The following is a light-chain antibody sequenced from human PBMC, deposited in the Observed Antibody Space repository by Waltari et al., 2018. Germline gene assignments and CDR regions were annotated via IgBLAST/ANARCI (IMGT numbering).Light chain of an antibody. J-gene: IGKJ4*01. CDR1: QSMGSS. CDR3: QQCNSYLLT. Sequence: DIQMTQSPSTLSASVGDRVTITCRASQSMGSSLAWYQQKPGKAPEAVFDEASSLESGVPSRFSGSGSGTEFTLTISSLQPDDFATYYCQQCNSYLLTFGGGTKVEIK. CDR2: EAS. V-gene: IGKV1-5*03.